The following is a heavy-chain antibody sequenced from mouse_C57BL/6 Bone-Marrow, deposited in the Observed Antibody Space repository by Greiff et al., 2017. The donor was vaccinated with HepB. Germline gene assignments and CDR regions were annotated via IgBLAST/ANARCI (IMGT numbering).Heavy chain of an antibody. J-gene: IGHJ3*01. CDR3: ACYGNYPFAY. Sequence: QVQLQQSGAELVMPGASVKLSCKASGYTFTSYWMHWVKQRPGQGLEWIGEIDPSDSYTNYNQKFKGKSTLTVDKSSSTAYMQLSSLTSEDSAVYYCACYGNYPFAYWGQGTLVTVSA. D-gene: IGHD2-1*01. CDR1: GYTFTSYW. V-gene: IGHV1-69*01. CDR2: IDPSDSYT.